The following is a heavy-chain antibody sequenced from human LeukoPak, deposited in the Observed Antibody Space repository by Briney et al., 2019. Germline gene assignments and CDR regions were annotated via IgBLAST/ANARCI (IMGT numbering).Heavy chain of an antibody. Sequence: PSETLSLTCAVYGGSFSGYYWSWIRQPPGKGLEWIGEIHHSGSTNYNPSLKSRVTISVDTSKNQFSLKLSSVTAADTAVYYCARARWERRYFDYWGQGTLVTVSS. CDR3: ARARWERRYFDY. CDR2: IHHSGST. V-gene: IGHV4-34*01. J-gene: IGHJ4*02. D-gene: IGHD1-26*01. CDR1: GGSFSGYY.